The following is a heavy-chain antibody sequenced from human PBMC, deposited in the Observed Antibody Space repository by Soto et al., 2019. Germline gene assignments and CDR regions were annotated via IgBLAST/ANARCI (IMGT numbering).Heavy chain of an antibody. Sequence: ASVKVSCKASGYTFTSYAMHWVRQAPGQRLEWMGWINAGNGNTKYSQKFQGRVTITRDTSASTAYMELSSLRSEDTAVYYCARDGYSSSWYDSYYYYYMDVWGKGTTVTVSS. CDR2: INAGNGNT. CDR1: GYTFTSYA. CDR3: ARDGYSSSWYDSYYYYYMDV. V-gene: IGHV1-3*01. J-gene: IGHJ6*03. D-gene: IGHD6-13*01.